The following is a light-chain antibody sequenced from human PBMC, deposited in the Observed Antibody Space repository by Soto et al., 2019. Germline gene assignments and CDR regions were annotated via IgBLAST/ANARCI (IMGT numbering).Light chain of an antibody. CDR1: QSVSSN. J-gene: IGKJ1*01. CDR3: QQYNNWPTWT. V-gene: IGKV3-15*01. CDR2: GAS. Sequence: EIVMTQSPATLSVSPGERATLSCRASQSVSSNLAWYQQKPGQAPRLIIYGASTRATGIPARFSGSGSWTEFTLTISSLQSEDFAVYYCQQYNNWPTWTVGQGTKVEIK.